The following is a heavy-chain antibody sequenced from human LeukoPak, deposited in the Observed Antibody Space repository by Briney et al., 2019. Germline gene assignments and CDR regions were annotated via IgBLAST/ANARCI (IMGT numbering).Heavy chain of an antibody. CDR2: IKQDGSEK. CDR3: ARSESSSSPYFDY. Sequence: GGSLRLSCAASGFTFSSYWMSWVRQAPGKGLEWVANIKQDGSEKYYVDSVKGRFTISRDNAKNSLYLQVNSLRAEDTAVYYCARSESSSSPYFDYWGQGTLVTVSS. CDR1: GFTFSSYW. V-gene: IGHV3-7*01. D-gene: IGHD6-6*01. J-gene: IGHJ4*02.